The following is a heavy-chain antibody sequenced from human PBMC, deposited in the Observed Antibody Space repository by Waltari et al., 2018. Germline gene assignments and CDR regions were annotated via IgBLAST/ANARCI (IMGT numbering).Heavy chain of an antibody. J-gene: IGHJ5*02. CDR1: GYTFTGYY. CDR3: ARVKRRREQLVDPFGWFDP. CDR2: INPNSGGT. Sequence: QVQLVQSGAEVKKPGASVKVSCKASGYTFTGYYMHWVRQAPGQGLEWMGWINPNSGGTNYAQKLQGRVTMTRDTSISTAYMELSRLRSDDTAVYYCARVKRRREQLVDPFGWFDPWGQGTLVTVSS. D-gene: IGHD6-6*01. V-gene: IGHV1-2*02.